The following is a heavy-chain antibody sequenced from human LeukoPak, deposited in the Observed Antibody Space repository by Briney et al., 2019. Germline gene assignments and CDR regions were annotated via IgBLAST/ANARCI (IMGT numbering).Heavy chain of an antibody. V-gene: IGHV1-2*02. Sequence: GASLKVSCKASGYTFTGYYMHWLRQAPGQGLEWMGWINPNSGATKYAQKFQGRVSMTRDTSINTAYMDLTNLRSDDTAIFYCARVKKLMPELEFWGQGTLVTVSS. D-gene: IGHD2-2*01. J-gene: IGHJ4*02. CDR1: GYTFTGYY. CDR2: INPNSGAT. CDR3: ARVKKLMPELEF.